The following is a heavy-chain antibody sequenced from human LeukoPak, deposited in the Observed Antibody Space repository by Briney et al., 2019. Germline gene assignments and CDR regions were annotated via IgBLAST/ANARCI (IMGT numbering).Heavy chain of an antibody. V-gene: IGHV4-59*01. CDR1: GGSISSYY. CDR3: ARGADSGCQGY. D-gene: IGHD1-26*01. CDR2: NYYSGST. J-gene: IGHJ4*02. Sequence: SETLSLPCTVSGGSISSYYWSWIRQPPGKGLEWIGYNYYSGSTNYNPSLKSRVTISIDTSKNQFSLKMSSVTAADTAVYYCARGADSGCQGYWGQGTLVTVSS.